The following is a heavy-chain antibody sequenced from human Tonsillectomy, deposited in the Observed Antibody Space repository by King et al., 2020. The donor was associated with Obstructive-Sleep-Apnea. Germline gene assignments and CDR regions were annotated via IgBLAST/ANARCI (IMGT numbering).Heavy chain of an antibody. Sequence: VQLVESGGGLVQPGRSLRLSCTASGFTFGDYVMSWFRQAPGKGLEWVGFIRTNAYGATTGFIRSNAYGGTTEYAASVRGRFTISRDDSRNVAYLQMNSLKTEDTAVYYCARGTWQDVGCDYWGQGTLVAVSS. CDR2: IRTNAYGATTGFIRSNAYGGTT. D-gene: IGHD1-14*01. CDR3: ARGTWQDVGCDY. CDR1: GFTFGDYV. J-gene: IGHJ4*02. V-gene: IGHV3-49*03.